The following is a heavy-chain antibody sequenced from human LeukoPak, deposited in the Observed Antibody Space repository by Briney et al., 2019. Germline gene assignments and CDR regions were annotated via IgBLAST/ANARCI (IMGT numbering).Heavy chain of an antibody. D-gene: IGHD3-22*01. CDR1: GYTFTGYY. Sequence: ASVKVSCKASGYTFTGYYMHWVRQAPGQGLEWMGWTNPNSGGTNYAQKFQGRVTMTRDTSISTAYMELSRLRSDDTAVYYCARDANYYDSSGYYYVQYYFDYWGQGTLVTVSS. CDR3: ARDANYYDSSGYYYVQYYFDY. J-gene: IGHJ4*02. CDR2: TNPNSGGT. V-gene: IGHV1-2*02.